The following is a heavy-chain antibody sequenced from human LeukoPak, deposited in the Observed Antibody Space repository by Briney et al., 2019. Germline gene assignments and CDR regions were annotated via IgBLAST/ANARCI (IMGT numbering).Heavy chain of an antibody. Sequence: GGSLRLSCAASGFTFSTYAVTWVRQAPGKGLEWVSAINGSGASTYYADSVKGRFTISRDNSKNTLYLQMKSLRAEDTAVYYCAKDRAIHLVPYYLVPDIWGQGTMVTVSS. J-gene: IGHJ3*02. V-gene: IGHV3-23*01. CDR1: GFTFSTYA. D-gene: IGHD5-18*01. CDR2: INGSGAST. CDR3: AKDRAIHLVPYYLVPDI.